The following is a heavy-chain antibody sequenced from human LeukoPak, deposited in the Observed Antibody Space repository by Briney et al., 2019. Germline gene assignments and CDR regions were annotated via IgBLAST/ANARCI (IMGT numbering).Heavy chain of an antibody. V-gene: IGHV3-23*01. CDR2: ISGSGGSS. CDR1: GFTFSSYV. CDR3: AKKAGNDYGGRSFDQ. J-gene: IGHJ4*02. Sequence: GGSLRLSCAASGFTFSSYVMSWVRQAPGKGLEWVSAISGSGGSSDYADSVKGRFTNSRDNSKNTLYLQMNSLRAEDTAIYYCAKKAGNDYGGRSFDQWGQGTLVTVSS. D-gene: IGHD4-23*01.